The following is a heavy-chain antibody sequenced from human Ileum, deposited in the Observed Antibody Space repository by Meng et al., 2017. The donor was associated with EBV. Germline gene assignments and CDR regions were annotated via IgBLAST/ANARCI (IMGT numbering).Heavy chain of an antibody. CDR2: IYHSGST. J-gene: IGHJ4*02. CDR1: GGSISSSNW. D-gene: IGHD3-16*01. Sequence: QVHLQASGRGLGRPSGTLSLTCAVSGGSISSSNWWSWVRQPQGKGLEWIGEIYHSGSTNYNPSLKSRVTISVDKSKNQFSLKLSSVTAADTAVYYCARDFGPHQLWYWGQGTLVTVSS. V-gene: IGHV4-4*02. CDR3: ARDFGPHQLWY.